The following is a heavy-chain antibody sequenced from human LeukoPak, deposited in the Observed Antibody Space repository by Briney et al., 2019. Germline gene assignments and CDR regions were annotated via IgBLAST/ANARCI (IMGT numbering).Heavy chain of an antibody. J-gene: IGHJ4*02. CDR2: IYYSGST. Sequence: SETLSLTCTVSGGSISSSSYYWGWIRQPPGKGLEWIGSIYYSGSTYYNPSLKSRATISVDTSKNQFSLKLSSVTAADTAVYYCARRANYDILTGYKYYFDYWGQGTLVTVSS. CDR1: GGSISSSSYY. CDR3: ARRANYDILTGYKYYFDY. D-gene: IGHD3-9*01. V-gene: IGHV4-39*07.